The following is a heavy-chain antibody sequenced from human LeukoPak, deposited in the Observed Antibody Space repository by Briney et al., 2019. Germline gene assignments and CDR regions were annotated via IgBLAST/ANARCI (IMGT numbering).Heavy chain of an antibody. D-gene: IGHD4-23*01. Sequence: PGGSLRLSCAASGFTFDDYGMSWVRQAPGKGLEWVSGINWNGGSTGYAGSVKGRFTISRDNAKNSLYLQMNSLRAEDTALYYCARLGTDYGGNGGVLDYMDVWGKGTTVTVSS. CDR3: ARLGTDYGGNGGVLDYMDV. J-gene: IGHJ6*03. CDR1: GFTFDDYG. CDR2: INWNGGST. V-gene: IGHV3-20*04.